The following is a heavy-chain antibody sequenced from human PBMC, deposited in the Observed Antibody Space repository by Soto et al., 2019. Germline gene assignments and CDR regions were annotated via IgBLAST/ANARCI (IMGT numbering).Heavy chain of an antibody. Sequence: ASVKVSCKASGYTFTGYYMHWVRQAPGQGLEWMGWINPNSGGTNYAQKFQGRVTMTRDTSISTAYMELSRLRSDDTAVYYCERDLVTAAPVGEGDSWGEGTLVTVSS. CDR3: ERDLVTAAPVGEGDS. J-gene: IGHJ4*02. CDR2: INPNSGGT. V-gene: IGHV1-2*02. CDR1: GYTFTGYY. D-gene: IGHD2-2*01.